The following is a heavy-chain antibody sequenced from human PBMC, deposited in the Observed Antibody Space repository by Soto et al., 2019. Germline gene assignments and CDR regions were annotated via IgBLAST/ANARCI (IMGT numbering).Heavy chain of an antibody. V-gene: IGHV2-5*04. Sequence: QITLKEAGPPLVKPTQTLTLTCSFSGFSLSTTGVGVGWIRQSPGKALAWLAIIYWDNDKRYSPSLKSRVTITTYNSKNQVVLTGTNMDPVDPGTYYCVLSLWFGELHWGHGALVTVPS. CDR3: VLSLWFGELH. D-gene: IGHD3-10*01. CDR2: IYWDNDK. CDR1: GFSLSTTGVG. J-gene: IGHJ4*01.